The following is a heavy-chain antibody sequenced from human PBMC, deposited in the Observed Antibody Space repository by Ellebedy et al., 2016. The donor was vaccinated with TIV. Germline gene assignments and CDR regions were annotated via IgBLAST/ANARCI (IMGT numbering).Heavy chain of an antibody. CDR3: ARDNSDYGIDAFDI. J-gene: IGHJ3*02. D-gene: IGHD4-17*01. Sequence: SETLSLTCTVSGDSIDTGGYYWSWIRHHPGKGLEWIGYIYYTGRTDYNPSLKSRVTLSIDTSKTQVPLKLTSGTAADTAVYYCARDNSDYGIDAFDIWGHGTMVTVSA. V-gene: IGHV4-31*03. CDR1: GDSIDTGGYY. CDR2: IYYTGRT.